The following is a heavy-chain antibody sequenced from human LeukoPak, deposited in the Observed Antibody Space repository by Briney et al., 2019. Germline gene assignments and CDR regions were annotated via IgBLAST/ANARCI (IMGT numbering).Heavy chain of an antibody. CDR2: IYYSGST. D-gene: IGHD3-10*01. CDR3: TRDMNGELLTHFDY. J-gene: IGHJ4*02. V-gene: IGHV4-39*07. CDR1: GGSISSSSYY. Sequence: SETLSLTCTVSGGSISSSSYYWGWIRQPPGKGLEWIGSIYYSGSTYYNPSLKSRVTISVDTSKNQFSLKLSSVTAADTAVYYCTRDMNGELLTHFDYWGQGTLVTVSS.